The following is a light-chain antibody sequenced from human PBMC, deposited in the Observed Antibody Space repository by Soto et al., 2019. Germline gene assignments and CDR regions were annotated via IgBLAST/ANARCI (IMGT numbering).Light chain of an antibody. CDR3: SSYTSSSILV. CDR2: EVS. V-gene: IGLV2-14*01. J-gene: IGLJ1*01. Sequence: QSVLTQPASVTGSPGQSITISCTGTSRDVGGYNRVSWYQHYPGTAPKLMIYEVSNRPSGVSNRFSGSKSGNTASLTISGLQAEDEADYYCSSYTSSSILVFGTGTKVTVL. CDR1: SRDVGGYNR.